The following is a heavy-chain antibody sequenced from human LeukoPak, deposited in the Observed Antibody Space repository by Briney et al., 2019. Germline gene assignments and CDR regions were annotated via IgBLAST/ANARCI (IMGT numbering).Heavy chain of an antibody. V-gene: IGHV3-21*01. CDR1: GFTFSSYS. D-gene: IGHD6-13*01. CDR3: ARDAGPNPDFDY. Sequence: GGSLRLSCAASGFTFSSYSMNWVRQAPGKGLEWVSSISSSSSYIYYADSVKGRFTISRDNAKNSLYLQMNSLRAEDTAVYYCARDAGPNPDFDYWGQGTLVTVFS. CDR2: ISSSSSYI. J-gene: IGHJ4*02.